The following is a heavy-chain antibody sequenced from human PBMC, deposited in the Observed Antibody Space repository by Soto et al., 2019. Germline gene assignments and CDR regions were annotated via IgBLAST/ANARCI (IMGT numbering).Heavy chain of an antibody. D-gene: IGHD1-7*01. J-gene: IGHJ4*02. CDR2: IWYDGSNK. V-gene: IGHV3-33*01. Sequence: QVQLVESGGGVVQPGRSLRLSCAASGFTFSSYGMHWVRQAPGKGLEWVAVIWYDGSNKYYADSVKGRFTISRDNSKNTLYLQMNSLRAEDTAVYYCARTQNWNYMAPDYWGQGTLVTVSS. CDR3: ARTQNWNYMAPDY. CDR1: GFTFSSYG.